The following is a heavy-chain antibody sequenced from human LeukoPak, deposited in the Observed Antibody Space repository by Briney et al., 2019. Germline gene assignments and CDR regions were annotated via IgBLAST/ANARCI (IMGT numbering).Heavy chain of an antibody. V-gene: IGHV1-58*02. J-gene: IGHJ4*02. D-gene: IGHD2-15*01. CDR2: IVVGSGNT. CDR1: GFTFTSSA. CDR3: AAAQKFPVYCSGGSCSYYFDY. Sequence: GTSVKVSCKASGFTFTSSAMQWVRQARGQRLEWVGWIVVGSGNTNYAQKFQERVTITRDMSTSTAYMELSSLRSEDTAVDYCAAAQKFPVYCSGGSCSYYFDYWGQGTLVTVSS.